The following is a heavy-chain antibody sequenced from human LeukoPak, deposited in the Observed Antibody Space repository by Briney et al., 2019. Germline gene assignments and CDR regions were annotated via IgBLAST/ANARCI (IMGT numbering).Heavy chain of an antibody. Sequence: GRSLRLSCAASGFTFSSYGMHWVRQAPGKGLEWVAVIWYDGSNKYYADSVKGRFTISRDNSKNTLYLKMNSLRAEDTAVYYCARGDYLLGVVTQFDPWGQGTLVTVSS. CDR2: IWYDGSNK. J-gene: IGHJ5*02. CDR1: GFTFSSYG. CDR3: ARGDYLLGVVTQFDP. D-gene: IGHD4-23*01. V-gene: IGHV3-33*01.